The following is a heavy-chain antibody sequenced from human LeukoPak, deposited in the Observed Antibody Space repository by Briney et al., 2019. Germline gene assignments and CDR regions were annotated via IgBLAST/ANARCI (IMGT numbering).Heavy chain of an antibody. CDR3: ARDSPFAYCGGDCAEYFDY. V-gene: IGHV1-2*02. CDR1: GYTFTGYY. CDR2: INPNSGGT. Sequence: ASVKVSCKASGYTFTGYYMHWVRQAPGQGLEWMGWINPNSGGTNYAQKFQGRVTMTRDTSISTAYMELSRLRYDDTAVYYCARDSPFAYCGGDCAEYFDYWGQGTLVTVSS. J-gene: IGHJ4*02. D-gene: IGHD2-21*01.